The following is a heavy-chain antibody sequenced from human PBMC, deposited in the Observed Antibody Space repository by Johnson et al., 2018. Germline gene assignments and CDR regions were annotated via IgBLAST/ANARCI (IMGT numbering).Heavy chain of an antibody. CDR2: ISYDGSDT. D-gene: IGHD3-3*01. V-gene: IGHV3-30*18. CDR1: GFTFNNYG. CDR3: AKEGGSYDFWSGYYIGYYYYYGMDV. Sequence: QVQLVQSGGGVVQPGRSLRLSCAASGFTFNNYGMHWVRPAPGKGLEWVAVISYDGSDTYYAASVKGRFTITRYNATHTLYLQMNSLRAEDTAVYDCAKEGGSYDFWSGYYIGYYYYYGMDVWGQGTTVTVSS. J-gene: IGHJ6*02.